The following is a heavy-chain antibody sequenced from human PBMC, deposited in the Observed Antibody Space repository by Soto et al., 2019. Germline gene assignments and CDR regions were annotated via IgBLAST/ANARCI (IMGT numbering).Heavy chain of an antibody. V-gene: IGHV3-30*18. CDR3: AKASYYYGSGSYYNPYAFDI. CDR2: ISYDGSNK. D-gene: IGHD3-10*01. Sequence: HPGGSLRLSCAASGFTFSSYGMHWVRQAPGKGLEWVAVISYDGSNKYYADSVKGRFTISRDNSKNTLYLQMNSLRAEDTAVYYCAKASYYYGSGSYYNPYAFDIWGQGTMVTVSS. CDR1: GFTFSSYG. J-gene: IGHJ3*02.